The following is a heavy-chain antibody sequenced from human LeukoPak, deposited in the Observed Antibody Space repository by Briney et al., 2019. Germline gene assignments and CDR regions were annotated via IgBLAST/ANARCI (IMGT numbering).Heavy chain of an antibody. Sequence: ASVKVSCKASGGTFSSYAISWVRQAPGQGPEWMGGIIPIFGTANYAQKFQGRVTITADESTSTAYMELSSLRSEDTAVYYCASRVGEDYYDASGWFDPWGQGTLVTVSS. CDR2: IIPIFGTA. CDR3: ASRVGEDYYDASGWFDP. D-gene: IGHD3-22*01. J-gene: IGHJ5*02. V-gene: IGHV1-69*13. CDR1: GGTFSSYA.